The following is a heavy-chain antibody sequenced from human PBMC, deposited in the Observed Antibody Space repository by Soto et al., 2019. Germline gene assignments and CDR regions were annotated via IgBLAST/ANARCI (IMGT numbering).Heavy chain of an antibody. Sequence: GGSLRLSCAASGFTFSNAWMSWVRQAPGKGLEWVGRIKSKTDGGTADYAAPVKGRFTISRDDSKNTLYLQMNSLKTEDTAVYYCTTDVVWGNYGDYWGQGTLVTVSS. D-gene: IGHD4-4*01. CDR3: TTDVVWGNYGDY. V-gene: IGHV3-15*01. CDR1: GFTFSNAW. CDR2: IKSKTDGGTA. J-gene: IGHJ4*02.